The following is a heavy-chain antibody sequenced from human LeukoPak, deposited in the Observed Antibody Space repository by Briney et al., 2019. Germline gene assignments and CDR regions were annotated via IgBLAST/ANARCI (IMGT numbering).Heavy chain of an antibody. CDR2: ASGSGGST. V-gene: IGHV3-23*01. J-gene: IGHJ4*02. CDR3: ARGVLVDAGMVTVDY. Sequence: GGSLRLSCAASGFTFSSYAMSWVRQAPGKGLEWFSAASGSGGSTYYADSVKGRFTISRDNSKHTLYLPMTSLSAEDTAVYYCARGVLVDAGMVTVDYWGQGTLVTVSS. D-gene: IGHD5-18*01. CDR1: GFTFSSYA.